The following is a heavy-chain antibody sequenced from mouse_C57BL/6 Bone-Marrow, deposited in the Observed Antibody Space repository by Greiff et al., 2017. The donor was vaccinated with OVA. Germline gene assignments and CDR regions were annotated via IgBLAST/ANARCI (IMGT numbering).Heavy chain of an antibody. J-gene: IGHJ2*01. CDR2: INPSSGYT. V-gene: IGHV1-4*01. CDR3: ARPLDLFDY. Sequence: QVQLKESGAELARPGASVKMSCKASGYTFTSYTMHWVKQRPGQGLEWIGYINPSSGYTKYNQKFKDKATLTADKSSSTAYMQLSSLTSEDSAVYYCARPLDLFDYWGQCTTLTVSS. CDR1: GYTFTSYT.